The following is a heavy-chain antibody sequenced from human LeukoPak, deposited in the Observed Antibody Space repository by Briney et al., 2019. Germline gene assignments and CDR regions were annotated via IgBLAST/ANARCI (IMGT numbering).Heavy chain of an antibody. CDR2: ISSSSSTI. V-gene: IGHV3-48*02. Sequence: GGSLRLSCVVSGFTFGPYSMNWVRQAPGKGLEWVSYISSSSSTIYYADSVKGRFTISRDNAKNSLYLQMNSLRDEDTAVYYCARDLCSGGSCYSEGFDYWGQGTLVTVSS. J-gene: IGHJ4*02. CDR3: ARDLCSGGSCYSEGFDY. CDR1: GFTFGPYS. D-gene: IGHD2-15*01.